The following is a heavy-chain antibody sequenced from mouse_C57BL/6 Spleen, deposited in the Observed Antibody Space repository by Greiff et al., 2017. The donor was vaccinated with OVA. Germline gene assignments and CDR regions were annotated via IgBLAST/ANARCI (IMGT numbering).Heavy chain of an antibody. CDR1: GYAFSSSW. D-gene: IGHD1-1*01. J-gene: IGHJ4*01. CDR2: IYPGDGDT. Sequence: QVQLQQSGPELVKPGASVKISCKASGYAFSSSWMNWVKQRPGKGLEWIGRIYPGDGDTNYNGTFTGKATLTADKSSSTAYMQLSSLTSEDSAVYFCARIFITTVVGPLYAMDYWGQGTSVTVSS. V-gene: IGHV1-82*01. CDR3: ARIFITTVVGPLYAMDY.